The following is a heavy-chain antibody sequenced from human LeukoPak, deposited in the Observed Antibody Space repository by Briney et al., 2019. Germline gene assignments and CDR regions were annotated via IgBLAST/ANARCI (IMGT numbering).Heavy chain of an antibody. CDR2: INHSGST. CDR1: GGSFSGYY. Sequence: NPSETLSLTCAVYGGSFSGYYWSWIRQPPGKGLEWIGEINHSGSTNYNPSLKSRVTISVDTSKNQFSLKLSSVTAADTAVYYCARDIVVVPAAIYYYYYYGMDVWGQGTMVTVSS. D-gene: IGHD2-2*02. CDR3: ARDIVVVPAAIYYYYYYGMDV. J-gene: IGHJ6*02. V-gene: IGHV4-34*01.